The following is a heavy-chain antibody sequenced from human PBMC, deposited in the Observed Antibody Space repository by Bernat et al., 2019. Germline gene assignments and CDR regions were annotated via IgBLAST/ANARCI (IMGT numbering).Heavy chain of an antibody. Sequence: QVQLQESGPGLVKPSQTLSLTCTVSGGSISSGGYYWSWIRQHPGKGLEWIGYIYYSGSTYYNPSLKSRVTISVDTSKNQFSLKLSSVTAADTAVYYCARDRLAAAGMSEFGDAFDIWGQGTMVTVSS. J-gene: IGHJ3*02. V-gene: IGHV4-31*03. CDR3: ARDRLAAAGMSEFGDAFDI. D-gene: IGHD6-13*01. CDR1: GGSISSGGYY. CDR2: IYYSGST.